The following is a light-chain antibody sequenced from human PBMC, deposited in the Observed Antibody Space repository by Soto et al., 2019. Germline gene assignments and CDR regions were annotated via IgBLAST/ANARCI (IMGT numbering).Light chain of an antibody. V-gene: IGLV2-14*01. CDR1: SSDVGGYDY. J-gene: IGLJ1*01. CDR3: SSYSTTSTLV. CDR2: EVN. Sequence: QSALTQPASVSGSLGQSVTISCTGASSDVGGYDYVSWYQQHPGKAPKLILFEVNNRPSGVSNHFSGSKSGNTASLIISGLQADDEADYYCSSYSTTSTLVFGSGTKLTVL.